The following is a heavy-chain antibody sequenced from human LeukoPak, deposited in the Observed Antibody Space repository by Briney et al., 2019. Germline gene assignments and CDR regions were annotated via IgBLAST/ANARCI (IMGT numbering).Heavy chain of an antibody. CDR2: ISYDGSNK. CDR3: AKDLSLEGSTSNWFDP. V-gene: IGHV3-30*18. D-gene: IGHD6-13*01. Sequence: PGGSLRLSCAASGFTFSSYGMHWVRQAPGKGLEWVAVISYDGSNKYYADSVKGRFTISRDNSKNTLYLQMNSLRAEDTAVYYCAKDLSLEGSTSNWFDPWGQGTLVTVSS. CDR1: GFTFSSYG. J-gene: IGHJ5*02.